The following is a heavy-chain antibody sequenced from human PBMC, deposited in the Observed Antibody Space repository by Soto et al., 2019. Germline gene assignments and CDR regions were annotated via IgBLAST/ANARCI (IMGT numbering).Heavy chain of an antibody. CDR2: IIPIFGTA. CDR1: GGTFSSYA. CDR3: ARGESGSYVFDY. D-gene: IGHD1-26*01. V-gene: IGHV1-69*01. Sequence: QVQLVQSGAEVKKPGSSVKVSGKASGGTFSSYAISWVRQAPGQGLEWMGGIIPIFGTANYAQKFQGRVTITADESTSTADMELRSLRAEDTAVYYCARGESGSYVFDYGGQGTLVTVSS. J-gene: IGHJ4*02.